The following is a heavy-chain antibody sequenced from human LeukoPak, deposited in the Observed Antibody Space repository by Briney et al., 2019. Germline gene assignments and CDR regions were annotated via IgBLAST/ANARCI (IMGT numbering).Heavy chain of an antibody. CDR2: ISGSGGST. CDR1: GFTFSSYA. D-gene: IGHD3-9*01. CDR3: AKDFAVLHYFDWTPSVGSGTPSFDY. J-gene: IGHJ4*02. V-gene: IGHV3-23*01. Sequence: PGGSLRLSCAASGFTFSSYAMSWVRQAPGKGLEWVSAISGSGGSTYYADSVKGRFTISRDNSKNTLYLQMNSLRAEDTGVYYCAKDFAVLHYFDWTPSVGSGTPSFDYWGQGTLVTVSS.